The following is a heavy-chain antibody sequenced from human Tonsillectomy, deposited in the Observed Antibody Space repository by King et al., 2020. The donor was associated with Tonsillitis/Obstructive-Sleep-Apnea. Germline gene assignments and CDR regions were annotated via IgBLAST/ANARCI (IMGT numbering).Heavy chain of an antibody. CDR3: ARNIVVVVAATDPFDS. V-gene: IGHV4-34*01. D-gene: IGHD2-15*01. CDR2: INHSGTT. Sequence: YYWSWIRQHPGKELEWIGEINHSGTTNYNPSLKSRVTISLDTSKNQFSRKLSSVTASHTAVYYCARNIVVVVAATDPFDSWGQGTLVTVSS. J-gene: IGHJ4*02. CDR1: YY.